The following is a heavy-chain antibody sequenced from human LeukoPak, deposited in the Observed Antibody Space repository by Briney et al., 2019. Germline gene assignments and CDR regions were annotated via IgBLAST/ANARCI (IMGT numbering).Heavy chain of an antibody. J-gene: IGHJ4*02. Sequence: PGGSLRLSCAASGFNFDDYAMHWVRHAPGKGLEWVSLISGDGGSTYYADSVKGRFTISRDNSKNSLYLQMNSLRTEDTALYYCAKDLLYCSSTSCYAPLDYWGQGTLVTVSS. CDR2: ISGDGGST. CDR1: GFNFDDYA. D-gene: IGHD2-2*01. CDR3: AKDLLYCSSTSCYAPLDY. V-gene: IGHV3-43*02.